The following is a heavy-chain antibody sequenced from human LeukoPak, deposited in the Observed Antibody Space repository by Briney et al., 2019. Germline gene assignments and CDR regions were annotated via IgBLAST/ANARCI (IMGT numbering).Heavy chain of an antibody. Sequence: EASVKVSCKASGYTFTGYYMHWVRQAPGQGLEWMGRINPNSGGTNYAQKFQGRVTMTRDTSISTAYMELRSLRSDDTAVYYCARISTGYGGNYYFDYWGQGTLVTVSS. CDR2: INPNSGGT. V-gene: IGHV1-2*06. D-gene: IGHD4-23*01. CDR1: GYTFTGYY. CDR3: ARISTGYGGNYYFDY. J-gene: IGHJ4*02.